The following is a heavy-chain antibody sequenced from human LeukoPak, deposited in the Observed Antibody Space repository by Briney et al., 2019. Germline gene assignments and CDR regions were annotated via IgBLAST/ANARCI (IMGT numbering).Heavy chain of an antibody. CDR3: ARPNSSGWYHYFDY. J-gene: IGHJ4*02. CDR1: GYTFTSYG. CDR2: ISAYNGNT. Sequence: ASVQVSCKASGYTFTSYGISWVRQAPGQGLEWMGWISAYNGNTNYAQKLQGRVTMTTDTSTSTAYMELRSLRSDDTAVYYCARPNSSGWYHYFDYWGQGTLVTSPQ. V-gene: IGHV1-18*01. D-gene: IGHD6-19*01.